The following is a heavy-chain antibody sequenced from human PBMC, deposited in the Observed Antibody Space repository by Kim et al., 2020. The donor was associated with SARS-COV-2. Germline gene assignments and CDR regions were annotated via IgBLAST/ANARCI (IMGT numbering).Heavy chain of an antibody. D-gene: IGHD1-26*01. J-gene: IGHJ4*02. CDR3: ARDQTYSGGYELDY. Sequence: VDAVKGRFTSSRDNAKNSLYLRMNSLRADDTAMYYCARDQTYSGGYELDYWGQGTLVTVSS. V-gene: IGHV3-7*03.